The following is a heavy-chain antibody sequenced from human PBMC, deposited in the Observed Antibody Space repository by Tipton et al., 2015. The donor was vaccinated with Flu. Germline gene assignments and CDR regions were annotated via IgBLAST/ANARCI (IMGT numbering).Heavy chain of an antibody. D-gene: IGHD2-2*02. CDR3: AKELNPASILDAFDF. CDR2: ISSSGNTI. CDR1: GFTFSSYE. V-gene: IGHV3-48*03. Sequence: SLRLSCAASGFTFSSYEMNWVSQAPGKGLEWVSYISSSGNTISYADSVRGRFTISRDNTKKSLYLQLNSLRAEDTAIYYCAKELNPASILDAFDFWGQGTVVTVTS. J-gene: IGHJ3*01.